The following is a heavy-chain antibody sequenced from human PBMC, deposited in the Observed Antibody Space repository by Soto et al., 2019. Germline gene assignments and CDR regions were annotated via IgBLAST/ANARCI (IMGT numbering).Heavy chain of an antibody. CDR3: ARRYGYAFDI. CDR2: IYYSGST. D-gene: IGHD5-18*01. J-gene: IGHJ3*02. CDR1: GGSLSSYY. V-gene: IGHV4-59*08. Sequence: SETLSLTCVVSGGSLSSYYWSWIRQPPGKGLEWIGYIYYSGSTNYNPSLKSRVTISVDTSKNRFSLKLSSVTAADTAVYYCARRYGYAFDIWGQGTMVTVS.